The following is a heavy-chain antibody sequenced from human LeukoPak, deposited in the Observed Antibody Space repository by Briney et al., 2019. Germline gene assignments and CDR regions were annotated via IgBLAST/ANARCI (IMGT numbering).Heavy chain of an antibody. D-gene: IGHD3-10*01. J-gene: IGHJ5*02. Sequence: PSETLSLTCAVYGGSFSGYYWSWIRQPPGKGLEWIGEINHSGSTNYNPSLKSRVTISVDTSKNQFSLKLSSVTAADTAVYYCARDSHMVRGVITSNWFDPWGQGTLVTVSS. CDR3: ARDSHMVRGVITSNWFDP. V-gene: IGHV4-34*01. CDR1: GGSFSGYY. CDR2: INHSGST.